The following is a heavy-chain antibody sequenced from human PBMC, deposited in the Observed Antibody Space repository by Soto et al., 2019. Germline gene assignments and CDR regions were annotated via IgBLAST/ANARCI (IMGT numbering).Heavy chain of an antibody. CDR2: MNPGSGDT. D-gene: IGHD3-16*01. CDR3: ARMATFGSLNWLDS. Sequence: ASVKVSCKASGYSFTNNDVSWVRQATGQGLEWMGWMNPGSGDTGYAQKFQGRVTMTRDISIATAYMELSSLRSDDTAIYYCARMATFGSLNWLDSWGEGTMATVS. J-gene: IGHJ5*01. CDR1: GYSFTNND. V-gene: IGHV1-8*01.